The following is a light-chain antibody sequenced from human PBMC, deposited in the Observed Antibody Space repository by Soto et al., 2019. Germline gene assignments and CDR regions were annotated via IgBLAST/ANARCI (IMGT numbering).Light chain of an antibody. J-gene: IGKJ1*01. CDR2: GAS. CDR3: QQYTSWPRT. V-gene: IGKV3-15*01. CDR1: QSVSSN. Sequence: EIVMTQSPATLSVSPGERATLSCRASQSVSSNLAWYQQKPGQAPRLLIYGASTRATGIPARFSGSRSGTEFTLTISSLQSEDFAVYYCQQYTSWPRTFGQGTKVEIK.